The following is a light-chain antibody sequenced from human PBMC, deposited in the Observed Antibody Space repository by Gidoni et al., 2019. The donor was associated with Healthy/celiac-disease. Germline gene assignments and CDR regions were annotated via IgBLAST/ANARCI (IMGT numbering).Light chain of an antibody. CDR2: AAS. CDR3: QQSYSTPYT. V-gene: IGKV1-39*01. J-gene: IGKJ2*01. CDR1: QSISSY. Sequence: DIQMTQSPSSLSASVGDRVTITCRASQSISSYLNWYQQKPGKAPKLLIYAASSLQSGVPSRFSGSGAGTDITITSSSLQEEDFANYYCQQSYSTPYTFXQXTKLEIK.